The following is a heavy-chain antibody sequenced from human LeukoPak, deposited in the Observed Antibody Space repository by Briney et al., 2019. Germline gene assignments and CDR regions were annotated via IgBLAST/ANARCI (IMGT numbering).Heavy chain of an antibody. J-gene: IGHJ4*02. CDR1: GFTFRSYA. V-gene: IGHV3-23*01. Sequence: PGGSLRLSCVASGFTFRSYAMSWVRQAPGQGLEWVSAATRNGDTTYYADSVKGRFTISRDNSKNTLYLQMNSLRAEDTAVYYRAKDRNQYFDPNFDYWGQGTLVTVSS. CDR2: ATRNGDTT. D-gene: IGHD3-9*01. CDR3: AKDRNQYFDPNFDY.